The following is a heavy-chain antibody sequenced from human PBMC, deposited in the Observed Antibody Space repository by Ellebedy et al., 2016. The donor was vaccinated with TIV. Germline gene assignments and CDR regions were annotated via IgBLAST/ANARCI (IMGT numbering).Heavy chain of an antibody. Sequence: PGGSLRLSCTASGFTFGNYAVTRVRQAPGKGLEWIGLIRSKKYGGTPEYAASVRDRFTISRDDSKSVAYLQMNSLKTEDTAVYYCARRAYAAVTGPGGKYFDYWGLGTLVTVSS. D-gene: IGHD6-19*01. J-gene: IGHJ4*02. CDR2: IRSKKYGGTP. CDR3: ARRAYAAVTGPGGKYFDY. V-gene: IGHV3-49*04. CDR1: GFTFGNYA.